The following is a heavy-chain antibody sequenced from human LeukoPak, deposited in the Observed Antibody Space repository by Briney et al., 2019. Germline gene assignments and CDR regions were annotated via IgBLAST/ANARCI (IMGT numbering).Heavy chain of an antibody. J-gene: IGHJ4*02. V-gene: IGHV4-4*07. CDR3: VRDRGASRVD. Sequence: SETLSLTCTVSGGSVNSYYWTWIRQPAGKGLEWIGLIYTTESTNYNPSLKSRVTMSLDTTNNQFSLKVTSVTAADTAVYYCVRDRGASRVDWGQGTLVTVSS. CDR2: IYTTEST. CDR1: GGSVNSYY.